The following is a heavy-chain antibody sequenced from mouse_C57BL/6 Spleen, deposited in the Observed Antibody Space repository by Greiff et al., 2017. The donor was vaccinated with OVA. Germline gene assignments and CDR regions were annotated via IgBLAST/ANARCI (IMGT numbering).Heavy chain of an antibody. J-gene: IGHJ1*03. D-gene: IGHD2-1*01. Sequence: VQLQQSGPGLVKPSQSLSLTCSVTGYSITSGYYWNWIRQFPGNKLEWMGYISYDGSNNYNPSLKNRISITRDTSKNQFFLKLNSVTTEDTATYYCARDGNYFWYFDVWGTGTTVTVSS. CDR1: GYSITSGYY. CDR3: ARDGNYFWYFDV. V-gene: IGHV3-6*01. CDR2: ISYDGSN.